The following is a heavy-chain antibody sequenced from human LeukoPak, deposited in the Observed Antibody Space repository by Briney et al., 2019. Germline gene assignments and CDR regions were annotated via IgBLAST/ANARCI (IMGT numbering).Heavy chain of an antibody. CDR1: GYSITELS. V-gene: IGHV1-24*01. D-gene: IGHD3-9*01. CDR3: ATGTHYDLLPF. J-gene: IGHJ4*02. Sequence: ASVKVSCKVSGYSITELSTHWVRQAPGKGLEWMGGFDPGRGEIIYEQKFQDRVTMTEDTSTDRAYMELSSLRSEDTALYYCATGTHYDLLPFWGQGTLVTVSS. CDR2: FDPGRGEI.